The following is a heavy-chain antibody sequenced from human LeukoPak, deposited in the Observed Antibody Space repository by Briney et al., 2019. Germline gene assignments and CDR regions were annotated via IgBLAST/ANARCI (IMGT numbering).Heavy chain of an antibody. CDR3: ARDRNAPAKYFFDY. V-gene: IGHV3-30*04. CDR1: GFTFSTYA. D-gene: IGHD1-1*01. J-gene: IGHJ4*02. CDR2: ISNDGRDK. Sequence: GGSLRLSCAGSGFTFSTYAMHWVRQAPGKGLEWVAVISNDGRDKHYADSVKGRFTFSRDNSKNTVYLQMNSLRTEDTAVYYCARDRNAPAKYFFDYWGQGTLVTVSS.